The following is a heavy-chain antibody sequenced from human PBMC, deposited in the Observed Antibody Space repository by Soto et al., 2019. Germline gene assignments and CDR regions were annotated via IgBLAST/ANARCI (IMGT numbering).Heavy chain of an antibody. J-gene: IGHJ5*02. V-gene: IGHV4-39*01. CDR2: IYYSGST. D-gene: IGHD2-15*01. Sequence: PSETMSLTCTVSGGSISSSICYWGWNRKPPGKGLEWIGSIYYSGSTYYNPSLKSRVTISVDTSKNQFSLKLSSVTAADTAVYYCARHGQYCSGGSCYSGLYNWFDPWGQGTLVTVSS. CDR3: ARHGQYCSGGSCYSGLYNWFDP. CDR1: GGSISSSICY.